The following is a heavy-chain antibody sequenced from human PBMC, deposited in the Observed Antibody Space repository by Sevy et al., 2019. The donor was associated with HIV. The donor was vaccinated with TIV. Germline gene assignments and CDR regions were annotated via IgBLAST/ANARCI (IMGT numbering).Heavy chain of an antibody. V-gene: IGHV3-23*01. J-gene: IGHJ4*02. CDR1: GFTFSNYA. CDR3: ATEGLSGYDAPFAY. CDR2: ISGSGGRI. D-gene: IGHD5-12*01. Sequence: GGSLRFSCAASGFTFSNYAMSWVRQAPGKGLEWVSAISGSGGRIYYADSVKGRFTISRDNSKNTLYLQMNSLRAEDTAVYYCATEGLSGYDAPFAYWGQGTLVTVSS.